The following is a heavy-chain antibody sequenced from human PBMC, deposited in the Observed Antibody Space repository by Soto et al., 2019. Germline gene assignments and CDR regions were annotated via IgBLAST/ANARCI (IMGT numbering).Heavy chain of an antibody. CDR1: GGSISDNW. J-gene: IGHJ4*02. Sequence: QVQLQESGPGLVKPSGTLSLTCAVSGGSISDNWWSWVRQPPGKGLECLVEVYHSGTTYYNPSLQSRVTISLDKSASQISLTLTYVPDADTAVYYSARHVAVARTRGFDSWGQGTLVTVSS. CDR3: ARHVAVARTRGFDS. CDR2: VYHSGTT. D-gene: IGHD2-21*01. V-gene: IGHV4-4*02.